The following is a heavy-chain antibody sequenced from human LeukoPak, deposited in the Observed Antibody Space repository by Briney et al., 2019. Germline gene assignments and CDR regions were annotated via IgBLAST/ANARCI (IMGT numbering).Heavy chain of an antibody. Sequence: PGGSLRLSCTASGFTFGDYAMSWVRQAPGKGLEWVGFIRSKAYGGTTEYAASVKGRFTISRDASKSIAYLQMNSLKTEDTAVYYCTRDSPRPIVVVPAAIYYYYYGMDVWGQGTTVTVSS. CDR1: GFTFGDYA. D-gene: IGHD2-2*01. J-gene: IGHJ6*02. CDR2: IRSKAYGGTT. V-gene: IGHV3-49*04. CDR3: TRDSPRPIVVVPAAIYYYYYGMDV.